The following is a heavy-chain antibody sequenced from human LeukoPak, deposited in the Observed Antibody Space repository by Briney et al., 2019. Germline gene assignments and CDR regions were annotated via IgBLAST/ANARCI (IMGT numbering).Heavy chain of an antibody. CDR3: ARVPRYYYDSSGYRGDFDY. Sequence: SQTLSLTCAISGDSVSSNSAAWNWIRQSPSRGLEWLGRTYYRSKWYNDYAVSVKSRITINPDTSKNQFSLQLNSVTPEDTAVYYCARVPRYYYDSSGYRGDFDYWGQGTLVTVSS. CDR2: TYYRSKWYN. J-gene: IGHJ4*02. CDR1: GDSVSSNSAA. D-gene: IGHD3-22*01. V-gene: IGHV6-1*01.